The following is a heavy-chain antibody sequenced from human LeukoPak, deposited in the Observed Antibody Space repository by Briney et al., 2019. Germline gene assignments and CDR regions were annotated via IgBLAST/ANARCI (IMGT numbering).Heavy chain of an antibody. J-gene: IGHJ6*02. Sequence: SSETLSLTCTVSGGSISSYYWSWIRQPPGKGLEWIGRLYTSGSTNYNPSLKSRLTMSADTSKNQFSLNLRSVTAADTAIYYCARDRVDSSGYYYYYGIDVWGQGTAVTVSS. V-gene: IGHV4-4*07. CDR2: LYTSGST. D-gene: IGHD3-22*01. CDR1: GGSISSYY. CDR3: ARDRVDSSGYYYYYGIDV.